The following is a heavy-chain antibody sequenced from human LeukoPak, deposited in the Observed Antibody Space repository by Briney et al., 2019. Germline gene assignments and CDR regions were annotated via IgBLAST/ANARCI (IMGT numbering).Heavy chain of an antibody. CDR1: GGSISSYY. CDR3: ARSEGGDYYDSSGYFDY. Sequence: PSETLSLTCTVSGGSISSYYWSWIRQPPGKGLEWIGYIYYSGGTNYNPSLKSRVTISVDTSKNQLSLKLSSVTAADTAVYYCARSEGGDYYDSSGYFDYWGQGTLVTVSS. CDR2: IYYSGGT. V-gene: IGHV4-59*01. J-gene: IGHJ4*02. D-gene: IGHD3-22*01.